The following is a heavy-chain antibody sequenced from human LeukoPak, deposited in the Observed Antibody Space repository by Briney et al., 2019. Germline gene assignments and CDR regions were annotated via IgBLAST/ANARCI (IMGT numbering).Heavy chain of an antibody. CDR1: GFTFDDYA. CDR3: AKDMGYSSSWYLFDY. J-gene: IGHJ4*02. D-gene: IGHD6-13*01. CDR2: ISWNSGSI. V-gene: IGHV3-9*01. Sequence: GGSLRLSCAASGFTFDDYAMPWVRQAPGKGLEWVSGISWNSGSIGYADSVKGRFTISRDNAENSLYLQMNSLRAEDTALYYCAKDMGYSSSWYLFDYWGQGTLVTVSS.